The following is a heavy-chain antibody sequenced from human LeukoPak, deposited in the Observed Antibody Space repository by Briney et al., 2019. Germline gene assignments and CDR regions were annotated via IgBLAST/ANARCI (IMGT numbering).Heavy chain of an antibody. CDR3: ARDSSGWSGVNWFDP. V-gene: IGHV3-21*04. Sequence: GGSLRLSCAASGFTFSSYSMNWVRQAPGKGLEWVSSISSSSSYIYYADSVKGRFTISRDNAKNSLYLQMNSLRAEDTAVYYCARDSSGWSGVNWFDPWGQGTLVTVSS. CDR2: ISSSSSYI. CDR1: GFTFSSYS. D-gene: IGHD6-19*01. J-gene: IGHJ5*02.